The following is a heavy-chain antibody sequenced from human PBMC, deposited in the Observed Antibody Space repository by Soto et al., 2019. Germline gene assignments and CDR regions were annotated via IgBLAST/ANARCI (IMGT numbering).Heavy chain of an antibody. V-gene: IGHV4-4*02. CDR1: GGSISSSTW. D-gene: IGHD6-19*01. CDR2: ISDSGST. J-gene: IGHJ4*02. Sequence: QVQLQESGPGLVKPSGTLSLTCSVSGGSISSSTWWTWVRQSPGKGLEWIGEISDSGSTNYNPSLKSRVTIAVDTSRNQFSLRLSSVTAEDTAVYYCATWGIAVLGTRTDLWGQGTLVTVSS. CDR3: ATWGIAVLGTRTDL.